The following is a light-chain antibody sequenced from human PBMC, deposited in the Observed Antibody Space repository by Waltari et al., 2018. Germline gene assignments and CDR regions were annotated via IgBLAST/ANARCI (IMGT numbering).Light chain of an antibody. CDR3: QHYNSYSSWT. CDR1: QGVGRW. Sequence: DIQMTQSPSTLSASVGDRVTITCRASQGVGRWLAWYQQKAGKAPRCLISKASNLESGVPARFSGSGSGTEFTLTISSLQPDDFATYYCQHYNSYSSWTFGQGTKVDIK. CDR2: KAS. V-gene: IGKV1-5*03. J-gene: IGKJ1*01.